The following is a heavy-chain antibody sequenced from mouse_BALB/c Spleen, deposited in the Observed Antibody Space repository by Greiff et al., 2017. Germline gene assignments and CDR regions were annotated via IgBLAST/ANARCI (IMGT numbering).Heavy chain of an antibody. CDR2: INPYNGAT. J-gene: IGHJ3*01. CDR1: GYSFTGYY. Sequence: VQLQQSGPELVKPGASVKISCKASGYSFTGYYMHWVKQSHVKSLEWIGRINPYNGATSYNQNFKDKASLTVDKSSSTAYMELHSLTSEDSAVYYCARDDDYDGYAYWGQGTMVTVSA. CDR3: ARDDDYDGYAY. D-gene: IGHD2-4*01. V-gene: IGHV1-31*01.